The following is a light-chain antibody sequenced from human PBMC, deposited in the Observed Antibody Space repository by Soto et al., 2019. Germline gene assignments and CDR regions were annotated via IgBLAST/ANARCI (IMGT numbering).Light chain of an antibody. CDR2: EVS. CDR3: SSYTPGSTLV. J-gene: IGLJ2*01. Sequence: ALTQPASVSGSPGQSITISCTGTNSDIGGYNYVSWYQQHPGKAPKLMIYEVSHRPSGVSNRFSGSKSGTTASLTISGLRAEDGADYYCSSYTPGSTLVFGGGTKLT. V-gene: IGLV2-14*01. CDR1: NSDIGGYNY.